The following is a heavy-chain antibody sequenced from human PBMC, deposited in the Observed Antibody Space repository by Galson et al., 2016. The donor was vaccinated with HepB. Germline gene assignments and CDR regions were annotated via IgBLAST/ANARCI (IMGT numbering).Heavy chain of an antibody. J-gene: IGHJ2*01. CDR1: GFTVSSNY. CDR2: IYSGGST. CDR3: ARSRPHYYDSSGVNWYFDL. D-gene: IGHD3-22*01. Sequence: SLRLSCAASGFTVSSNYMSWVRQAPGKGLEWVSVIYSGGSTYYADSVTGRFTISRDNSKNTLYLQMNSLRAEDTAVYYCARSRPHYYDSSGVNWYFDLWGRGTLVTVSS. V-gene: IGHV3-53*01.